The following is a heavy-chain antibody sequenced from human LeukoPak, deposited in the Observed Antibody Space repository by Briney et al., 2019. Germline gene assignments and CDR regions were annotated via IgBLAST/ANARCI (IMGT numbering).Heavy chain of an antibody. Sequence: IPSETLSLTCAVSGDSISSNNWWTWVRQPPGKGLEWVGEIHHSGTINYNPSLKSRVTISVDKSKNQISLRLTSVTAADTAVYYCVRYIAATIHIYYFDFRGQGTLVTVSS. J-gene: IGHJ4*02. D-gene: IGHD5-12*01. V-gene: IGHV4-4*02. CDR3: VRYIAATIHIYYFDF. CDR2: IHHSGTI. CDR1: GDSISSNNW.